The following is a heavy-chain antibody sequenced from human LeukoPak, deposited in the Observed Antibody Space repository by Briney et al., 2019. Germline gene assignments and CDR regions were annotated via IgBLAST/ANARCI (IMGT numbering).Heavy chain of an antibody. V-gene: IGHV4-59*08. CDR3: ARHAVAGTFRRSYYYYGMDV. D-gene: IGHD6-19*01. J-gene: IGHJ6*02. CDR1: GGSISSYY. CDR2: IYYSGST. Sequence: SETLSLTCTVSGGSISSYYWSWIRQPPGKGLEWIGYIYYSGSTNYNPSLKSRVTISVDTSKNQFSLKLSSVTAADTAVYYCARHAVAGTFRRSYYYYGMDVWGQGTTVTVSS.